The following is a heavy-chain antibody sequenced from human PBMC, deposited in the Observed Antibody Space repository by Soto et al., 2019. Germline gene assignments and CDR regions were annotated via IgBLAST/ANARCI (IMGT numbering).Heavy chain of an antibody. Sequence: QLQLRESGPGLVKPSETLSLTCTVSGGSISGGVGGLYYWSWIRQPPGKGLEGIGYIYDSGSTYYNPSLKSRVPLSVDTSKTQFSLRLSSVTAADTAVYYCAREVIPLTTDWYFDLWGRGTLVTVSS. D-gene: IGHD4-17*01. CDR2: IYDSGST. V-gene: IGHV4-30-4*01. J-gene: IGHJ2*01. CDR1: GGSISGGVGGLYY. CDR3: AREVIPLTTDWYFDL.